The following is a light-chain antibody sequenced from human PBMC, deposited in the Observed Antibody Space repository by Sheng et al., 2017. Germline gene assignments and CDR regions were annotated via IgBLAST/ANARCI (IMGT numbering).Light chain of an antibody. Sequence: QSALTQPASVSGSPGQSITISCTGTTSDVGGYNYVSWYQQHPGKAPKLMIYDVTKRPSGISNRFSGSKSGNTAFLTISGLQTEDEATYYCSSYTNSSTLVFGGGTKVTVL. J-gene: IGLJ2*01. V-gene: IGLV2-14*03. CDR3: SSYTNSSTLV. CDR2: DVT. CDR1: TSDVGGYNY.